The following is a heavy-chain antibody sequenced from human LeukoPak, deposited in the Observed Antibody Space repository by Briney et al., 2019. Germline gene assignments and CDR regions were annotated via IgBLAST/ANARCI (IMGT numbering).Heavy chain of an antibody. D-gene: IGHD6-13*01. Sequence: GGSLRLSCAASGFTFSSYSMNWVRQAPGKGLEWVSSISSSSSYIYYADSVKGRFTISRDNAKNSLYLQMNSLRAEDTALYYCAKASFRGIAAAGLDYWGQGTLVTVSS. CDR1: GFTFSSYS. CDR2: ISSSSSYI. CDR3: AKASFRGIAAAGLDY. V-gene: IGHV3-21*04. J-gene: IGHJ4*02.